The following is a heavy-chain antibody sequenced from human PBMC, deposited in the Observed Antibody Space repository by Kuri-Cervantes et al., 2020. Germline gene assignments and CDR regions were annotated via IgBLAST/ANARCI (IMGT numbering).Heavy chain of an antibody. J-gene: IGHJ4*02. CDR1: GGSISRSSYH. V-gene: IGHV4-39*07. CDR3: ARVGGPMVRGVIIF. CDR2: IYHSGST. Sequence: ESLKISCTVSGGSISRSSYHWGWIRQPPGKGLEWIGSIYHSGSTYYNPSLKSRVTISVDTSKNQFSLKLTSVTAADTAVYYCARVGGPMVRGVIIFWGQGTLVTVSS. D-gene: IGHD3-10*01.